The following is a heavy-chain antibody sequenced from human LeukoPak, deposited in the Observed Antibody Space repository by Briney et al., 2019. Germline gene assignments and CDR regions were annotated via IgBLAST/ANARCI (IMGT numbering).Heavy chain of an antibody. CDR2: INHSGST. J-gene: IGHJ5*02. V-gene: IGHV4-34*01. D-gene: IGHD3-22*01. Sequence: SETLSLTCAVYGGSFSGYYWSWIRQPPGKGLEWIGEINHSGSTNYNPSLKSRVTISVDTSKNQFSLKLSSVTAADTAVYYCARGSTYYYDSRWFDPWDQGTLVTVSS. CDR1: GGSFSGYY. CDR3: ARGSTYYYDSRWFDP.